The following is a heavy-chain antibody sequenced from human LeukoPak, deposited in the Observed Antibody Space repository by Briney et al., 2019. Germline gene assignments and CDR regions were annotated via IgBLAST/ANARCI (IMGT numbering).Heavy chain of an antibody. J-gene: IGHJ4*02. CDR1: GFTFSSYA. D-gene: IGHD6-19*01. CDR2: ISYDGSNK. Sequence: SGGSLRLSCAAFGFTFSSYAMHWVRQAPGKGLEWVAVISYDGSNKYYADSVKGRFTISRDNSKNTLYLQMNSLRAEDTAVYYCARGQGSGWYSGSSKFDYWGQGTLVTVSS. CDR3: ARGQGSGWYSGSSKFDY. V-gene: IGHV3-30-3*01.